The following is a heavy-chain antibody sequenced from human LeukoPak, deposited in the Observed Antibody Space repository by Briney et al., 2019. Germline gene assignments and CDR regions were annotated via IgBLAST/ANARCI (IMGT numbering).Heavy chain of an antibody. CDR3: ARGYCSSTSCYFRYYMDV. CDR2: INHSGST. Sequence: SETLSLTCAVYGGSFSGYYWSWIRQPPGKGLEWIGEINHSGSTNYNPSLKSRVTISVDTSKNQFSLKLSSVTAANTAVYYCARGYCSSTSCYFRYYMDVWGKGTTVTVSS. V-gene: IGHV4-34*01. D-gene: IGHD2-2*01. CDR1: GGSFSGYY. J-gene: IGHJ6*03.